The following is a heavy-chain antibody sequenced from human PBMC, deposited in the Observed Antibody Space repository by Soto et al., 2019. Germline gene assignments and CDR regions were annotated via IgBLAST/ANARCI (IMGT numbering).Heavy chain of an antibody. CDR2: VSGGSGTT. Sequence: EVQLLESGGGLVQPGGSLRLSCTASGFSLSTYGVTWVRQAPGKGLEWVSGVSGGSGTTHYADSVKGRFTITTDNSENTAYLQLNSLRDYDTAYYYCAKWNGYGDHSGHGTLVTV. CDR1: GFSLSTYG. CDR3: AKWNGYGDH. D-gene: IGHD1-1*01. V-gene: IGHV3-23*01. J-gene: IGHJ4*01.